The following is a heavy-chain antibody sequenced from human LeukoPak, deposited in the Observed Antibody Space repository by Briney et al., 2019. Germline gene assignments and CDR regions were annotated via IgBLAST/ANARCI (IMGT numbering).Heavy chain of an antibody. CDR2: ISAYNGNT. Sequence: GASVKVSCKASGYTFTSYGTSWVRQAPGQGLEWMGWISAYNGNTNYAQKLQGRVTMTTDTSTSTAYMELRSLRSDDTAVYYCVVDIVVVVAATEYDWFDPWGQGTLVTVSS. V-gene: IGHV1-18*01. CDR1: GYTFTSYG. D-gene: IGHD2-15*01. CDR3: VVDIVVVVAATEYDWFDP. J-gene: IGHJ5*02.